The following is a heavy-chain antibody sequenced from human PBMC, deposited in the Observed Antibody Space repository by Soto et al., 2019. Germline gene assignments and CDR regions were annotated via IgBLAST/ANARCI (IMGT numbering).Heavy chain of an antibody. J-gene: IGHJ3*02. D-gene: IGHD3-10*01. CDR2: ISYDGSNK. Sequence: GGSLRLSCAASGFTFSSYAMHWVRQAPGKGLEWVAVISYDGSNKYYADSVKGRFTISRDNSKNTLYLQMNSLRAEDTAVYYCARDREYYYGSGRVLNDAFDIWGQGTMVTVSS. V-gene: IGHV3-30-3*01. CDR3: ARDREYYYGSGRVLNDAFDI. CDR1: GFTFSSYA.